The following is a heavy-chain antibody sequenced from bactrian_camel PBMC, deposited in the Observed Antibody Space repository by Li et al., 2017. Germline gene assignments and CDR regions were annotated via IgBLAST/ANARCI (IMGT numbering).Heavy chain of an antibody. CDR1: GYSRYC. J-gene: IGHJ4*01. D-gene: IGHD1*01. CDR2: IRRDGSS. V-gene: IGHV3S55*01. CDR3: AADPLYLVRCGFDHDEYTY. Sequence: VQLVESGGGSVQAGGSLRLSCAASGYSRYCMGWFRQAPGKEREWVAAIRRDGSSGYADSVKDRFTISKDNGKNTLYLQMNSLKPEDTAMYYCAADPLYLVRCGFDHDEYTYWGQGTQVTVS.